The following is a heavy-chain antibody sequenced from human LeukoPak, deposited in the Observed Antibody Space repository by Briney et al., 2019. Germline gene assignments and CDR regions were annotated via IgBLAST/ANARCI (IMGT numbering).Heavy chain of an antibody. CDR1: GFTFSSYW. D-gene: IGHD3-3*01. V-gene: IGHV3-7*01. CDR3: ARERSRSLDY. J-gene: IGHJ4*02. CDR2: IKHDGSEK. Sequence: GGSLRLSCAASGFTFSSYWMSWVRQAPGKGLEWVANIKHDGSEKYYVDSVKGRFTISRDNAKNSLYLQMNSLRAEDAAVYYCARERSRSLDYWGQGTLVTVPS.